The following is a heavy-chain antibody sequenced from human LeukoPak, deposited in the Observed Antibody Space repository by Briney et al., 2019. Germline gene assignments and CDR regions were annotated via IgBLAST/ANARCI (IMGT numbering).Heavy chain of an antibody. CDR2: ISYDGSNK. V-gene: IGHV3-30-3*01. CDR3: AREYYYDSSGYPGDAFDI. CDR1: GFTFSSYA. Sequence: GRSLRLSCAASGFTFSSYAMHWVRQAPGKGLEWVAVISYDGSNKYYADSVKGRFTISRDNSKNTLYPQMNSLRAEDTAVYYCAREYYYDSSGYPGDAFDIWGQGTMVTVSS. D-gene: IGHD3-22*01. J-gene: IGHJ3*02.